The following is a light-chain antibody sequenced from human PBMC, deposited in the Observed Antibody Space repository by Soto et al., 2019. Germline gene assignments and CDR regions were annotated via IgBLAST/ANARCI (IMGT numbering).Light chain of an antibody. CDR1: SSDVGGYNY. CDR3: VAWDDSLNGYVV. Sequence: QSVLTQPRSVSGSPGQSVTISCTGTSSDVGGYNYVSWYQQHPGKAPKLMIYDVNKRPSGVPDRFSGSKSGNTASLAISGLQSEDEADYYCVAWDDSLNGYVVFGGGTKVTVL. V-gene: IGLV2-11*01. CDR2: DVN. J-gene: IGLJ2*01.